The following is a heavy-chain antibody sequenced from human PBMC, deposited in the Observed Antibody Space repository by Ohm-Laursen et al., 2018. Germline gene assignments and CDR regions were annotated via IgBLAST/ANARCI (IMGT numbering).Heavy chain of an antibody. J-gene: IGHJ6*02. CDR1: GFSLNNTRVG. V-gene: IGHV2-26*01. CDR2: IFSPDEK. D-gene: IGHD6-19*01. CDR3: AHFHSSGLKGMDV. Sequence: TQTLTLTCTVSGFSLNNTRVGVSWIRQPPGKALEWLAHIFSPDEKSYRTSLRSRLTISKDTSKSQVVLTMTNMDPVDTATYYCAHFHSSGLKGMDVWGQGTTVTVSS.